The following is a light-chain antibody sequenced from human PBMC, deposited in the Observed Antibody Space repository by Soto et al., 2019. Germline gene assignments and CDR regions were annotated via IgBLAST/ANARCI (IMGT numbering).Light chain of an antibody. CDR1: QRVSSN. CDR3: QQYNNWPRG. Sequence: EIVMTQSPATLSVSPGERATLSCRASQRVSSNLAWYQQKPGQAPRLLIYGASTRATGIPARFSGSGSGTEFTLTISSLQSEDFAVYYCQQYNNWPRGFGQGTKVEIK. CDR2: GAS. J-gene: IGKJ1*01. V-gene: IGKV3-15*01.